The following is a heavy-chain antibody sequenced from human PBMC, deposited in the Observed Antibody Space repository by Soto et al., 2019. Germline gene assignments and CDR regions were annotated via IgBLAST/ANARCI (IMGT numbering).Heavy chain of an antibody. J-gene: IGHJ5*01. Sequence: EAQLLDSGGGLVQPGGSLRLSCAASGFSSSSYVMGWVRQTPGKGLEWVSGIGGGGGRTYYADSVQGRFTIYRDNSKNTLYLQMNSLRDEATAVYYCAKGWLDFWGQGTLVTVSS. CDR1: GFSSSSYV. CDR3: AKGWLDF. V-gene: IGHV3-23*01. CDR2: IGGGGGRT.